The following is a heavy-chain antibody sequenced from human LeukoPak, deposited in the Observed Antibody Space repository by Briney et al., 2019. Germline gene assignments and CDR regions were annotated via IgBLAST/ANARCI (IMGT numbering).Heavy chain of an antibody. V-gene: IGHV1-46*01. CDR1: GYTFTSYY. CDR3: AKDGRHRIEGSGSYYAY. D-gene: IGHD3-10*01. J-gene: IGHJ4*02. Sequence: ASVKVSCKASGYTFTSYYVHWVRQAPGQGLEWMGIINPSGGSTNYAQKFQGRVTMTRDMSTSTVYMELSSLRSEDTAVYYCAKDGRHRIEGSGSYYAYWGQGTLVTVSS. CDR2: INPSGGST.